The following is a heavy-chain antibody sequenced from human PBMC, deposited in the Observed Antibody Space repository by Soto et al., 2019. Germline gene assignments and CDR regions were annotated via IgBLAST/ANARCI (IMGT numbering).Heavy chain of an antibody. V-gene: IGHV3-74*01. CDR3: ARDGFRGYDTGGWFDP. D-gene: IGHD5-12*01. CDR1: RVTFSNYG. CDR2: INSDGSST. Sequence: GGSLRLSCAASRVTFSNYGMHWVRQAPGKGLVWVSRINSDGSSTSYADSVKGRFTISRDNARTTLYLQMNSLRPEDTAVYYCARDGFRGYDTGGWFDPWGQGTLVTVSS. J-gene: IGHJ5*02.